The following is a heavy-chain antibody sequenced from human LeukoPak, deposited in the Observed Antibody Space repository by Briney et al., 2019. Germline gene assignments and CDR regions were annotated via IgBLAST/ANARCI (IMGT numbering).Heavy chain of an antibody. CDR1: GYSISSGYY. CDR2: IYHSGGT. J-gene: IGHJ4*02. Sequence: PSETLSLTCTVSGYSISSGYYWGWIRQPPGKGLEWIGSIYHSGGTYYNPSLKSRVTISVDTSKNQFSLKLSSVTAADTAVYYCARPNYSSGIAAAGIGYWGQGTLVTVSS. CDR3: ARPNYSSGIAAAGIGY. V-gene: IGHV4-38-2*02. D-gene: IGHD6-13*01.